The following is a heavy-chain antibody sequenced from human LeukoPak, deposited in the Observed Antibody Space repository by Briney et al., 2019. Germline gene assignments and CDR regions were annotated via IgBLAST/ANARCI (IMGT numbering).Heavy chain of an antibody. Sequence: SGRSLRLSCAASGFTFSSYGMHWVRQAPGKGLEWVAVISYDGSNKYYADSVKGRFTISRDNSKNTLYLQMNSLRAEDTAVYYCARDSYDFWSGYPAQYFQHWGQGTLVTVSS. CDR2: ISYDGSNK. V-gene: IGHV3-30*03. CDR3: ARDSYDFWSGYPAQYFQH. D-gene: IGHD3-3*01. J-gene: IGHJ1*01. CDR1: GFTFSSYG.